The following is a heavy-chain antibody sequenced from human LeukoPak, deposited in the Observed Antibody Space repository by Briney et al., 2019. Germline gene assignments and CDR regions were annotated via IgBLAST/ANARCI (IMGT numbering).Heavy chain of an antibody. J-gene: IGHJ4*02. CDR1: GFTFSSYA. CDR2: ISGSGGST. CDR3: AKDRGGGAAPGDLFYDY. V-gene: IGHV3-23*01. D-gene: IGHD3-10*01. Sequence: GGSLRLSCAASGFTFSSYAMSWVRQAPGKGLEWVSAISGSGGSTYYADSVKGRFTISRDNSKNTLYLQMNSLRAEDTAVYYCAKDRGGGAAPGDLFYDYWGQGTLVTVSS.